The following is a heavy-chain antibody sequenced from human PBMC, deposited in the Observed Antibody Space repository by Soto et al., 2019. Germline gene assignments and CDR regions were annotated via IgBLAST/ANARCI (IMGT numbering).Heavy chain of an antibody. CDR1: GGTFSNYA. CDR2: IIPIFGTA. V-gene: IGHV1-69*13. J-gene: IGHJ6*02. D-gene: IGHD4-17*01. Sequence: ASVKVSCKASGGTFSNYAISWVRQAPGQGLEWMGGIIPIFGTANYAQKFQGRVKITADESPSTAYMELDSLRSEDTVVYYCARGGLLSGPTVVTTYYYYGMDVWGQGTTVTVSS. CDR3: ARGGLLSGPTVVTTYYYYGMDV.